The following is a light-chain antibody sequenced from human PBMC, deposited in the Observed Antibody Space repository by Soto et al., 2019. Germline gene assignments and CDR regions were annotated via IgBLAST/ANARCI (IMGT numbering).Light chain of an antibody. Sequence: QSVLTQPPSASGTPGQRVTVSCSGSDSNIGSHPANWYQQLPGTAPKLLIHTNDQRPSGVPDRFSGSKSGTSASLAISGLQSEDEADYYCTAWDDSLNGVIFGGGTKLTVL. J-gene: IGLJ2*01. CDR1: DSNIGSHP. CDR2: TND. V-gene: IGLV1-44*01. CDR3: TAWDDSLNGVI.